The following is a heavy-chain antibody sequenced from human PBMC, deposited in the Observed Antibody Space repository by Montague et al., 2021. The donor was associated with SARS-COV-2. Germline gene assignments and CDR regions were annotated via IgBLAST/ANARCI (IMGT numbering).Heavy chain of an antibody. Sequence: SETLSLTCTVSGSSISSSSYYWGWIRQPPGKGLEWIGSIYYSGSTYYNPSLKSRVTISVDTSTNQFSLKLSSVTAADTAVYYCARHSGRDTIFGVVIIPDAFDIWGQGTMVTVSS. CDR3: ARHSGRDTIFGVVIIPDAFDI. CDR2: IYYSGST. V-gene: IGHV4-39*01. D-gene: IGHD3-3*01. CDR1: GSSISSSSYY. J-gene: IGHJ3*02.